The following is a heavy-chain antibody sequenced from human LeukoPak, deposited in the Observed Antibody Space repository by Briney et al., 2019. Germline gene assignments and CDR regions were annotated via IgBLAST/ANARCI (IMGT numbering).Heavy chain of an antibody. V-gene: IGHV3-21*01. D-gene: IGHD3-10*01. CDR1: GFTFNNYN. J-gene: IGHJ3*02. CDR2: ISSSSTYK. Sequence: GGSLRLSCAASGFTFNNYNMNWVRQAPGKGLEWVSSISSSSTYKKYADSVKGRFTISRDNAENSLHLQMNSLRAEDTALYYGARDIYYVSGTYYLNDAFDIWGQGTMVTVSS. CDR3: ARDIYYVSGTYYLNDAFDI.